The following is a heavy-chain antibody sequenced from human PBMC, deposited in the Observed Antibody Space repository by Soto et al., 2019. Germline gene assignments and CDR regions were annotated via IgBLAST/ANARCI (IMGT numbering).Heavy chain of an antibody. D-gene: IGHD4-17*01. Sequence: DVQLLESGGDLVQPGGSLRLSCAASGFTFDSFAMNWVRQAPGKGLEWVSGIRGSGTTPYYADSVKGRFIISRDNSRSTLYLHINSLRPDDTAIYFCARRMVYGGASFDSWGQGTLVTVSS. V-gene: IGHV3-23*01. CDR1: GFTFDSFA. J-gene: IGHJ4*02. CDR2: IRGSGTTP. CDR3: ARRMVYGGASFDS.